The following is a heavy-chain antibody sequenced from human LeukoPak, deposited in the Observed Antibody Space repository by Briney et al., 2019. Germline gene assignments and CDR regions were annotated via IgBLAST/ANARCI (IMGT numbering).Heavy chain of an antibody. J-gene: IGHJ5*02. CDR1: GGSFSDYR. CDR2: VNHHGRT. Sequence: SETLSLTCAVYGGSFSDYRWSWIRQPPGKGLQWVGEVNHHGRTDYSPSLTSQVTISVDTSKSQFYLKLTSVTAADTAVYFCARGHISMDPQIVWTGYYRTDWFDPWGQGTLVTVSS. CDR3: ARGHISMDPQIVWTGYYRTDWFDP. D-gene: IGHD3/OR15-3a*01. V-gene: IGHV4-34*01.